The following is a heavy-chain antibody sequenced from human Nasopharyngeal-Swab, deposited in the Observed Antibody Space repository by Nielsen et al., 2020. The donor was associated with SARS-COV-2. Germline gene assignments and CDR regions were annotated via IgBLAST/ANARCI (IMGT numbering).Heavy chain of an antibody. CDR3: AKDRYSWVAAAVPGVYFDY. V-gene: IGHV3-23*01. D-gene: IGHD6-13*01. CDR1: GFTFSSYA. J-gene: IGHJ4*02. CDR2: ISGSGGST. Sequence: GESLKISCAASGFTFSSYAMSWVRQAPGKGLEWVSAISGSGGSTYYADSVKGRFTISRDNSKNTLYLQMNSLRAEDTAVYYCAKDRYSWVAAAVPGVYFDYWGQGTLVTVSS.